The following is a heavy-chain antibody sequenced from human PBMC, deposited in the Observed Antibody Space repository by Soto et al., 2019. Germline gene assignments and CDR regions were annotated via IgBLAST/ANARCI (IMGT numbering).Heavy chain of an antibody. D-gene: IGHD2-2*02. J-gene: IGHJ5*02. Sequence: SETLSLTCTVSGGSISSYYWSWIRQPPGKGLEWIGYIYYSGRTNYNPSLKSRVTISVDTSKNQFSLKLSSVTAADTAVYYCARGFLRSTICYIGNTCFTPGARETLATVPS. CDR3: ARGFLRSTICYIGNTCFTP. V-gene: IGHV4-59*01. CDR2: IYYSGRT. CDR1: GGSISSYY.